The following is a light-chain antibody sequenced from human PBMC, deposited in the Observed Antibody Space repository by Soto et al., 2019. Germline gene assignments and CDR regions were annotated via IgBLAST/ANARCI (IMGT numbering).Light chain of an antibody. CDR1: SSDVGSYKF. Sequence: QSVLTQPASVSGSPGQSITISCTGTSSDVGSYKFVSWYQQHPGKAPKVLIYEVSKRPSGVFNRFSGSKSGNTASLTISGLQAEDEADYYCCSYAGSRIFVFGTGTKV. J-gene: IGLJ1*01. CDR2: EVS. CDR3: CSYAGSRIFV. V-gene: IGLV2-23*02.